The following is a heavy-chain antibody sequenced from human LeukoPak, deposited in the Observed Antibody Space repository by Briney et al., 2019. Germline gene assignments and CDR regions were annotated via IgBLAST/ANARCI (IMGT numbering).Heavy chain of an antibody. V-gene: IGHV4-34*01. D-gene: IGHD2-15*01. CDR1: GESFSGYY. CDR3: ARKGVLLGYCSGGSCYSSWFDP. CDR2: INHSGST. Sequence: SETLSLTCAVSGESFSGYYWSWIRQPPGKGLEWIGEINHSGSTNYNPSLKSRVTISVDTSKNQFSLKLSSVTAADTAVYYCARKGVLLGYCSGGSCYSSWFDPWGQGTLVTVSS. J-gene: IGHJ5*02.